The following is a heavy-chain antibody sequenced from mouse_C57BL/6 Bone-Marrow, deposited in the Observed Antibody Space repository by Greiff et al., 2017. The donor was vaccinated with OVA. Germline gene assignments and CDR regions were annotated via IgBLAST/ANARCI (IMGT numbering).Heavy chain of an antibody. CDR2: INPSSGYT. CDR3: AREGGLLWVAWFAD. J-gene: IGHJ3*01. V-gene: IGHV1-7*01. D-gene: IGHD2-1*01. Sequence: QVHVKQSGAELAKPGASVKLSCKASGYTFTSSWMHWVKQRPGQGLEWIGYINPSSGYTKYNQKFKDKATLTADKSSSTAYMQLSSLTYEDSAVYDCAREGGLLWVAWFADWGQGTLVTVSA. CDR1: GYTFTSSW.